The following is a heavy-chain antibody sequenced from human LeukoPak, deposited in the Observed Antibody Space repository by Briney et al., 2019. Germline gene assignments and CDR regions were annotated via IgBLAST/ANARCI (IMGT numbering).Heavy chain of an antibody. Sequence: PSETLSLTCTLAGGSLSRYYWGWLRQPPGKGLGWIGYIYYSGSTNYNPSRKSRVTISVDTSKNQFSLKLSSVTAADTAVYYCARVGYYYDSSGYYYYYYYMDVWGKGTTVTVSS. V-gene: IGHV4-59*01. D-gene: IGHD3-22*01. J-gene: IGHJ6*03. CDR3: ARVGYYYDSSGYYYYYYYMDV. CDR1: GGSLSRYY. CDR2: IYYSGST.